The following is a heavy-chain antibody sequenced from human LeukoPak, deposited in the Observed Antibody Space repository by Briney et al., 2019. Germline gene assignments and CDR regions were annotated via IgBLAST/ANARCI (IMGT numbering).Heavy chain of an antibody. J-gene: IGHJ4*02. CDR1: GFTFSSYA. CDR3: AKDRRSSSGWYLDY. Sequence: GGSLRLSCAASGFTFSSYAMSWVRQAPGKGLEWVSAISGSGGSTYYADSVKGRFTISGDNSKNTLYLQMNSLRAEDTAVYYCAKDRRSSSGWYLDYWGQGTLVTVSS. V-gene: IGHV3-23*01. D-gene: IGHD6-19*01. CDR2: ISGSGGST.